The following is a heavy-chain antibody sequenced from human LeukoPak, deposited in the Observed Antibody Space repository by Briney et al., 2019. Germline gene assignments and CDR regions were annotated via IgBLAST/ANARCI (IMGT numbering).Heavy chain of an antibody. CDR1: GFTVSSNY. CDR3: ARELHYYDSSGYPYYFDY. Sequence: GGSLRLSCAASGFTVSSNYMSWVRQAPGKGLEWVSVIYSGGSTYYADSVKGRFTISRDNSKNTLYLQMNSLRAEDTAVHYCARELHYYDSSGYPYYFDYWGQGTLVTVSS. J-gene: IGHJ4*02. CDR2: IYSGGST. V-gene: IGHV3-53*01. D-gene: IGHD3-22*01.